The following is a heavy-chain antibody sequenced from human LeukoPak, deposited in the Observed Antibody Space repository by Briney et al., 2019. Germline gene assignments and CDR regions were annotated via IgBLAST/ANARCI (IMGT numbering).Heavy chain of an antibody. V-gene: IGHV4-39*01. J-gene: IGHJ3*02. CDR2: IYYSGST. CDR1: GGSISSSSYY. CDR3: ARLGPLQRFLEWSGMAFDI. Sequence: SETLSLTCTVSGGSISSSSYYWGWIRQPPGKGLEWIGSIYYSGSTYYNPSLKSRVTISVDTFKNQFSLKLSSVTAADTAVYYCARLGPLQRFLEWSGMAFDIWGQGTMVTVSS. D-gene: IGHD3-3*01.